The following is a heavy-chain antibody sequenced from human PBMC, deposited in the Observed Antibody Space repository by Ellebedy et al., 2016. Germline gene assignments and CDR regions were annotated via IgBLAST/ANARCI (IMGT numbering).Heavy chain of an antibody. CDR1: GFTFSSYA. CDR3: AKDRVEWLLPTLADAFDI. V-gene: IGHV3-23*01. J-gene: IGHJ3*02. CDR2: ISGSGGST. Sequence: GGSLRLSXAASGFTFSSYAMSWVRQAPGKGLEWVSAISGSGGSTYYADSVKGRFTISRDNSKNTLYLQMNSLRAEDTAVYYCAKDRVEWLLPTLADAFDIWGQGTMVTVSS. D-gene: IGHD3-3*01.